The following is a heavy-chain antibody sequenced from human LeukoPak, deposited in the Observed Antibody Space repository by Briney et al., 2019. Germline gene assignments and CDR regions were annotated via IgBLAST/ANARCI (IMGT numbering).Heavy chain of an antibody. D-gene: IGHD3-9*01. CDR3: ARAIQLRYFDWLTGRFDP. J-gene: IGHJ5*02. CDR1: GGSFSGYY. CDR2: INHSGST. Sequence: PSETLSLTCAVYGGSFSGYYWSWIRQPPGKGLEWIGEINHSGSTNYNPSLKSRVTISVDTSKNQFSLKLSSVTAADTAVYYCARAIQLRYFDWLTGRFDPWGQGTLVTVSS. V-gene: IGHV4-34*09.